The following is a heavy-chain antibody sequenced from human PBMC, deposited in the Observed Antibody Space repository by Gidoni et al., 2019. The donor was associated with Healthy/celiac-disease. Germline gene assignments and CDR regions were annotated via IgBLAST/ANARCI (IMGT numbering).Heavy chain of an antibody. CDR1: GFTFSSYW. CDR2: IKQDGSEK. CDR3: ARDRRAPYGSGSYSDY. Sequence: EVQLVESGGGLVQPGGSLRLSCAASGFTFSSYWMSWGRQAPGKGLEWVANIKQDGSEKYYGDSVKGRFTISRDNAKNSLYLQMNSLRAEDTAVYYCARDRRAPYGSGSYSDYWGQGTLVTVSS. J-gene: IGHJ4*02. V-gene: IGHV3-7*01. D-gene: IGHD3-10*01.